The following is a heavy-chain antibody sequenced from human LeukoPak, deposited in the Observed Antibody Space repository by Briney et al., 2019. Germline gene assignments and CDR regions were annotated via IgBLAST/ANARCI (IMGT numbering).Heavy chain of an antibody. CDR1: GFTFSSYW. V-gene: IGHV3-7*01. D-gene: IGHD3-9*01. J-gene: IGHJ4*02. CDR3: ARDGGYDILTGYYLLPYFDY. CDR2: IKQDGSEK. Sequence: GGSLRLSCAASGFTFSSYWMSWVRQAPGKGLEWVANIKQDGSEKYYVDSVKGRITISRDNAKNSLYLQMNSLRAEDTAVYYCARDGGYDILTGYYLLPYFDYWGQGTLVTVSS.